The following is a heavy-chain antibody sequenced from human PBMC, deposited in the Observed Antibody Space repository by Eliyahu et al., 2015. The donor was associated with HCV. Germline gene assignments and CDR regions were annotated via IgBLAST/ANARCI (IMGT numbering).Heavy chain of an antibody. V-gene: IGHV4-59*01. Sequence: QVQLQESGPGLVKPSETLSXTCTVSGXSITTYYWXWIRKPPGKGLEWIGYIHYSGSTNYNPSLKSRITISLDTSKNQXSLKLSSVTAADTAVYFCASGGGGIAVAGTGGWFDPWGQGTLVTVSS. CDR2: IHYSGST. CDR1: GXSITTYY. D-gene: IGHD6-19*01. J-gene: IGHJ5*02. CDR3: ASGGGGIAVAGTGGWFDP.